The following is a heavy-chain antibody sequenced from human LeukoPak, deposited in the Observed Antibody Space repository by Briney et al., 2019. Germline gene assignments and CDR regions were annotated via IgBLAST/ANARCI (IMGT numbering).Heavy chain of an antibody. J-gene: IGHJ6*03. CDR2: TYNSVST. CDR3: ARADLGYCNSYSCPEDYYYYDMDV. CDR1: GGSISSYY. D-gene: IGHD2-15*01. V-gene: IGHV4-59*01. Sequence: PSETLSLTCTVSGGSISSYYWSWIRQPPGKGLEWIGYTYNSVSTNYNPSLKSRVTISVDTSKNQFSLWLSSVTAADTAVYYCARADLGYCNSYSCPEDYYYYDMDVWGKGTTVTVSS.